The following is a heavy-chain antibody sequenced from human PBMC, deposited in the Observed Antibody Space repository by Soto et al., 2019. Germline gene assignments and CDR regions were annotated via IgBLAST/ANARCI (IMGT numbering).Heavy chain of an antibody. D-gene: IGHD2-2*01. V-gene: IGHV5-10-1*01. CDR3: ASSPRGYCSSTSCRELGNYYGMDV. CDR2: IDPSDSYT. J-gene: IGHJ6*02. CDR1: GYRFTRYW. Sequence: GESLKISCTVSGYRFTRYWISWVRQMPGKGLEWKGRIDPSDSYTNYSPSFQGHVTISADKSISTAYLQWSSLKASDTAMYYCASSPRGYCSSTSCRELGNYYGMDVWGQGTTVTVS.